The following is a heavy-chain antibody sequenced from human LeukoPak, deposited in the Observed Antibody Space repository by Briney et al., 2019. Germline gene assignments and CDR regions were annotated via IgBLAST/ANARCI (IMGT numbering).Heavy chain of an antibody. D-gene: IGHD3-10*01. Sequence: GGSLRLSCAASGFTFSGYAMHWVRQAPGKGLEWVAVISYDGSNKYYADSVKGRFTVSRDNSKNTLYLQMNSLRAEDTAVYYCARDSGGSGSYYNGAFDIWGQGTMVTVSS. V-gene: IGHV3-30*04. CDR2: ISYDGSNK. J-gene: IGHJ3*02. CDR3: ARDSGGSGSYYNGAFDI. CDR1: GFTFSGYA.